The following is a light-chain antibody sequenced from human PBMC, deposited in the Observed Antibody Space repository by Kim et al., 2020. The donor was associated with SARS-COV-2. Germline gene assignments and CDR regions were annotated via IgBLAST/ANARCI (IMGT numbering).Light chain of an antibody. CDR3: QQSYSSPIS. CDR2: AAS. J-gene: IGKJ5*01. V-gene: IGKV1-39*01. Sequence: DIQMTQSPSSLSASVGDRVTITCRASQSISSYLNWYQQKPGKDPKLLIYAASSLQSGVPSRFSGSGSGTDFTLTISSLQPEDFATYYGQQSYSSPISVGQGTRLELK. CDR1: QSISSY.